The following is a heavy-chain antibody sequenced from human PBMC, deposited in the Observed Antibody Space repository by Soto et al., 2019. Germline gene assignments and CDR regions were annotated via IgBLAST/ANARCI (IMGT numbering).Heavy chain of an antibody. V-gene: IGHV1-69*06. D-gene: IGHD4-17*01. CDR1: GGTFSSYA. Sequence: QVQLVQSGAEVKKPGSSVKVSCKASGGTFSSYAISWVRQALGQGLEWMGGSIPIFGTANYAQKLQGRVTITADKSTSTAYMELSSLRSEDTAVYYCARVPYGDYFWFDPWGQGTLVTVSS. J-gene: IGHJ5*02. CDR3: ARVPYGDYFWFDP. CDR2: SIPIFGTA.